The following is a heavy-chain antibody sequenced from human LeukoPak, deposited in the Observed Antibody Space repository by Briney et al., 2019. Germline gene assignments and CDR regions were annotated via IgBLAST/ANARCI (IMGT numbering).Heavy chain of an antibody. Sequence: ASVKVSCKASGYTFTSYYMHWVRQAPGQGLEWMGIINPSGGSTSYAQKFQGRVTMTRDMSTSTVYMELSSLRSEDTAVYYCARAPLRFRDYYYMDVWGKGTTVTVSS. D-gene: IGHD3-3*01. CDR2: INPSGGST. J-gene: IGHJ6*03. V-gene: IGHV1-46*01. CDR3: ARAPLRFRDYYYMDV. CDR1: GYTFTSYY.